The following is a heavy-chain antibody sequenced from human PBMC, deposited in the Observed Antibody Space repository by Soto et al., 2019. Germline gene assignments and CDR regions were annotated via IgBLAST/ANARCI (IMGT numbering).Heavy chain of an antibody. Sequence: QVQLQESGPGLVKPSQTLSLTCTVSGGSISSGGHYWSWIRQHPGKGLEWIGYIYDSGRTHYNPSLKSRVTISGDTSKNQLSLSLTSVTAADTAVYYCARGGVRTTFRHWGQGTLVTVSS. CDR2: IYDSGRT. J-gene: IGHJ4*02. CDR3: ARGGVRTTFRH. V-gene: IGHV4-31*03. CDR1: GGSISSGGHY. D-gene: IGHD4-17*01.